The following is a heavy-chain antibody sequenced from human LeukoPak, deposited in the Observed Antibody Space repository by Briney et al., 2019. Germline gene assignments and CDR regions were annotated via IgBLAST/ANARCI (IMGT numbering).Heavy chain of an antibody. CDR2: IRYDGSNK. J-gene: IGHJ5*02. CDR3: AKDASVVVVAAAYNWFDP. Sequence: GGSLRLSCAASGFTFSSYGMHWVRQAPGKGLEWVAFIRYDGSNKYYADSVKGRFTISRDNSKNTLYLQMNSLRAEDTAVYYCAKDASVVVVAAAYNWFDPWGQGTLVTVSS. D-gene: IGHD2-15*01. CDR1: GFTFSSYG. V-gene: IGHV3-30*02.